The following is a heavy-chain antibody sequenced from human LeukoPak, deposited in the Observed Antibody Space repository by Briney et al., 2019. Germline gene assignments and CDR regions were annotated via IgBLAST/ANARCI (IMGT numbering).Heavy chain of an antibody. Sequence: RSGGSLRLSCAASGFTFDDYGMSWVRHAPGKGLERVSGINWNGDSTGYADSVKGRFTISRDNAKNSLYLQMNSLRVEDTALYYCARNVGSGFYYYFDYWGQGILVTVSS. CDR3: ARNVGSGFYYYFDY. CDR1: GFTFDDYG. D-gene: IGHD3-22*01. V-gene: IGHV3-20*04. CDR2: INWNGDST. J-gene: IGHJ4*02.